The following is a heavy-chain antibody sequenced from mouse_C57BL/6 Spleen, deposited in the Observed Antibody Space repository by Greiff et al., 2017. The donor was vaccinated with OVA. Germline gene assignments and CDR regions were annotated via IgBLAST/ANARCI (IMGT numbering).Heavy chain of an antibody. CDR1: GYSITSGYY. CDR2: ISYDGSN. J-gene: IGHJ4*01. CDR3: ARDPTALYAMDY. D-gene: IGHD4-1*02. Sequence: VQLQQSGPGLVKPSQSLSLTCSVTGYSITSGYYWNWIRQFPGNKLEWMGYISYDGSNNYNPSLKNRISITRDTSKNQFFLKLNSVTTEDTATYYCARDPTALYAMDYWGQGTSVTVSS. V-gene: IGHV3-6*01.